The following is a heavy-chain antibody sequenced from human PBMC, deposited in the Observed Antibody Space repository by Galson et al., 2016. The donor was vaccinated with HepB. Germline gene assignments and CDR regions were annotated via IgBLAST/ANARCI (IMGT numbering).Heavy chain of an antibody. Sequence: SLRLSCAASGFTFTDYYLNWIRQAPGKGLEWVAYISIGSSYTHYADSVRGRFTISRDNSKNTLYLQMNSLRAEDAAVYYCANLPGLRLRELSLYGQMLQSFDMWGQGTMVTVSS. CDR3: ANLPGLRLRELSLYGQMLQSFDM. CDR2: ISIGSSYT. J-gene: IGHJ3*02. D-gene: IGHD3-16*02. V-gene: IGHV3-11*06. CDR1: GFTFTDYY.